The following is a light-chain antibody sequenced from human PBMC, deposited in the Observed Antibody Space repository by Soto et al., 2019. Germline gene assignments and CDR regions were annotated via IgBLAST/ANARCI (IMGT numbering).Light chain of an antibody. J-gene: IGLJ1*01. CDR1: RSDVGSYNL. CDR2: EAT. V-gene: IGLV2-23*01. Sequence: QSSLAQPASLAGSPGQSITISCSGSRSDVGSYNLVSWFQQHPGKVPKLMIYEATKRPSGVSNRFSGSKSGNTASLTISGLQAEDEADYYCWSYAGGAYVFGTGTKVTVL. CDR3: WSYAGGAYV.